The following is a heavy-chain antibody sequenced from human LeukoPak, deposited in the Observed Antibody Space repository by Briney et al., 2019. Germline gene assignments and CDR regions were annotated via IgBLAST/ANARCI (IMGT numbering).Heavy chain of an antibody. D-gene: IGHD3-22*01. CDR1: GGSISSGRNY. CDR3: ARHYNYYVSSGPFDS. Sequence: SQTLSLTCTVSGGSISSGRNYWTWIRQPAGKGLEWIGRIYIFSGITNYNPSLKSRVTISVDTSKNQFSLKLTSVTAADTAVYYCARHYNYYVSSGPFDSWGQGTLVTVSS. J-gene: IGHJ4*02. V-gene: IGHV4-61*02. CDR2: IYIFSGIT.